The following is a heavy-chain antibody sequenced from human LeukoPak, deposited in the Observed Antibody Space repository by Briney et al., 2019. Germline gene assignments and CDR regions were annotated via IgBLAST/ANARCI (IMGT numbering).Heavy chain of an antibody. Sequence: GGSLRLSCAASGFTFSSYGMHWVRQAPGKGLEWVAFIRSDGYHTYYADSVKGRFTITRDNSKNTLYLQMNSLRLEDMALYYCAKPSGSGVDYWGRGTRVTVSS. J-gene: IGHJ4*02. V-gene: IGHV3-30*02. CDR2: IRSDGYHT. CDR3: AKPSGSGVDY. CDR1: GFTFSSYG. D-gene: IGHD1-26*01.